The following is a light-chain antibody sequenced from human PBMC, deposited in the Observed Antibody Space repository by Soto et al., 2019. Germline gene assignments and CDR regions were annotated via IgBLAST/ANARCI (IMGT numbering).Light chain of an antibody. V-gene: IGKV3D-15*01. CDR1: QHLHNN. CDR2: GGS. CDR3: QQYSLWPRT. J-gene: IGKJ4*01. Sequence: EIVMTQSPATLSVFLGEGVTLSCIASQHLHNNVAWYQHKPGQAPRLLLYGGSTRASGIPPRFSGTWTGTEFTLSIYSLQYEDFAVYFCQQYSLWPRTFGGGTKVDIK.